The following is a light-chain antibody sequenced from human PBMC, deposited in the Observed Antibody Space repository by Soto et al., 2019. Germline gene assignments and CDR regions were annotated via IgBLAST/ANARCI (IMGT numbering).Light chain of an antibody. V-gene: IGLV2-8*01. CDR1: SSDVGGYNY. J-gene: IGLJ2*01. CDR2: EVT. CDR3: SSYAVSNSLGV. Sequence: QSALTQPPSASGSPGQSVTISCTGTSSDVGGYNYVSWYQQHPGKAPKLMIYEVTKRPSGVPDRFSGSKSGNTASLTVSGLQAEDEADYYCSSYAVSNSLGVFGGGTKLTVL.